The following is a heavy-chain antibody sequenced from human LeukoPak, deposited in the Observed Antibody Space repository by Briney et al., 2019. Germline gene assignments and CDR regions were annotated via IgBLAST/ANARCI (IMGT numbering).Heavy chain of an antibody. V-gene: IGHV4-59*08. CDR3: ARSGLWFGESDPNWFDP. Sequence: PSETLSLTCTVSGGSISSYYWSWIRQPPGKGLEWIGYIYYSGSTYYNPSLKSRVTISVDTSKNQFSLKLSSVTAADTAVYYCARSGLWFGESDPNWFDPWGQGTLVTVSS. J-gene: IGHJ5*02. CDR1: GGSISSYY. CDR2: IYYSGST. D-gene: IGHD3-10*01.